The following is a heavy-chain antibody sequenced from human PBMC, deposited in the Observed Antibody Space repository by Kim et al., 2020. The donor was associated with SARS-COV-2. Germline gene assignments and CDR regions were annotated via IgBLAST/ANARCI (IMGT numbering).Heavy chain of an antibody. Sequence: GGSLRLSCAASGFTFSSYSMNWVRQAPGKGLEWVSSISKGSVYIYYADSVQGRFTISRDNAENSLFLQMSGLRAEDTALYYCARDVELSTIYAFDIWGQGTMVTVSS. J-gene: IGHJ3*02. V-gene: IGHV3-21*06. D-gene: IGHD1-1*01. CDR1: GFTFSSYS. CDR3: ARDVELSTIYAFDI. CDR2: ISKGSVYI.